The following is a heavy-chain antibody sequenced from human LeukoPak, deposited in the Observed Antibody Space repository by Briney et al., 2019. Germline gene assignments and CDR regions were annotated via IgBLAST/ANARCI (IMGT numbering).Heavy chain of an antibody. Sequence: PGGSLRLSCAASGLTFSNYAMYWVRQAPGKGLEWLAGITSDGNKKFHSDSVKGRFTISRDNFRNTLYLQMNSLRAGDTAVYYCARTHPTGYFDYWGQGTLVTVSS. D-gene: IGHD1-14*01. J-gene: IGHJ4*02. CDR1: GLTFSNYA. CDR2: ITSDGNKK. V-gene: IGHV3-30-3*01. CDR3: ARTHPTGYFDY.